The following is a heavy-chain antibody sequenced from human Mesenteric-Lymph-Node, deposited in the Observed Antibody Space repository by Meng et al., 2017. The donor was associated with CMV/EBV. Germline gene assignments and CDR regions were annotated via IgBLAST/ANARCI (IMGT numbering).Heavy chain of an antibody. CDR3: ARDPFRDGI. V-gene: IGHV3-7*03. CDR2: IRSDGGST. Sequence: GGSLRLSCAASGFTFSSYSMNWVRQAPGKGLEWLANIRSDGGSTYYLESLKGRFTISRDNGKRSVFLEMNSLRAEDTAVYYCARDPFRDGIWGQGKMVTVSS. J-gene: IGHJ4*02. CDR1: GFTFSSYS. D-gene: IGHD3-3*02.